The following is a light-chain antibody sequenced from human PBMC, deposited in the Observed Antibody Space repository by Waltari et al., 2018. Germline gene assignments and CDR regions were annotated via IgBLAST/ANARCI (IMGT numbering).Light chain of an antibody. Sequence: EIEMTQSPAIISVSPGERVTLSCRARQKISNTFAWYQQTPGQAPRLLSYGPTTRASGIPGRFRGSGSGTESTLTIDGLQSEDFAVYYCVQYNDWPPLFTFGPGTKVEIK. CDR1: QKISNT. V-gene: IGKV3-15*01. J-gene: IGKJ3*01. CDR3: VQYNDWPPLFT. CDR2: GPT.